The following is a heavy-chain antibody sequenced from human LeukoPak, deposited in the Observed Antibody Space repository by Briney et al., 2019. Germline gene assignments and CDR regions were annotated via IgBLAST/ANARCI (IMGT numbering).Heavy chain of an antibody. V-gene: IGHV3-7*01. Sequence: TGGSLRLSCAASGFTFSSYWMTWVRQAPGKGLEWVANIKQDGSEKYYVDSVKGRFTISRDNANKSLYLQMNSLRAEDTAVYYCARDLREYCSSTSCPNWYFDPWGRGTLVTVSS. CDR1: GFTFSSYW. CDR3: ARDLREYCSSTSCPNWYFDP. J-gene: IGHJ2*01. D-gene: IGHD2-2*01. CDR2: IKQDGSEK.